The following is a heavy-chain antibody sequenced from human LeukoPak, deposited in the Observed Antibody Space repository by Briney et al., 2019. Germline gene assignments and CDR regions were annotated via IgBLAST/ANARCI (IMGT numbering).Heavy chain of an antibody. CDR1: GFTFSSYA. V-gene: IGHV3-23*01. CDR3: VRDGKQHLARFYFDC. D-gene: IGHD1/OR15-1a*01. J-gene: IGHJ4*02. Sequence: GGSLRLSCAASGFTFSSYAMSWVRQAPGKGLEWVSAISSGGGTGTYYAESVKGRFTISRDNARNSLTLQMNGLRAEDTALYYCVRDGKQHLARFYFDCWGQGALVTVSS. CDR2: ISSGGGTGT.